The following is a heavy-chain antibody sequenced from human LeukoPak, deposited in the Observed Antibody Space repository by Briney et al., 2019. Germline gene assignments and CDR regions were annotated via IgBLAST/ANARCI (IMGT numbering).Heavy chain of an antibody. CDR3: ASNTGYYGSGSYYKY. CDR2: ISSSGSTI. D-gene: IGHD3-10*01. Sequence: PGGSLRLSCAASGFTFSSYEMNWVRQAPGKGLEWLSYISSSGSTIYYADSVKGRFTISRDNAKNSLYLQMNSLRAEDTAVYYCASNTGYYGSGSYYKYWGQGTLVTVSS. V-gene: IGHV3-48*03. CDR1: GFTFSSYE. J-gene: IGHJ4*02.